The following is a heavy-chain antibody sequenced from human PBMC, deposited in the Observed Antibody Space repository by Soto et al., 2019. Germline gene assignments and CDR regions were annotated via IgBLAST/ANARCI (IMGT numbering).Heavy chain of an antibody. CDR3: ARAPQISGYYPDYFQH. CDR1: VFSISSSNW. V-gene: IGHV4-28*03. Sequence: PSETLSLTCAVSVFSISSSNWWGWIRQPPGKGLEWIGYIYYSGSTYYSPSLKGRVTMSVDTSKNQFSLKLSSVTAVDTAVYYCARAPQISGYYPDYFQHWGQGTLVTVSS. D-gene: IGHD3-22*01. CDR2: IYYSGST. J-gene: IGHJ1*01.